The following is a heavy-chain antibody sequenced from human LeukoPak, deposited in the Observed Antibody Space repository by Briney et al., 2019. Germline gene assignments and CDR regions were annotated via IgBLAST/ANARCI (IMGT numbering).Heavy chain of an antibody. J-gene: IGHJ4*02. D-gene: IGHD5-18*01. Sequence: GGSLRLSCAASGFTVSSNYMSWVRQAPGKGLEWVSVIYSGGSTYYADSVKGRFTISRDNSKNTLYLQMNSLRAEDTAVYYCARGDTAMARALFFDYWGQGTLVTVSS. CDR2: IYSGGST. V-gene: IGHV3-53*01. CDR1: GFTVSSNY. CDR3: ARGDTAMARALFFDY.